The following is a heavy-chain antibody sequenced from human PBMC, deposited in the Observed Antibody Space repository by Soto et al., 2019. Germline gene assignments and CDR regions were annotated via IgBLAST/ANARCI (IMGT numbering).Heavy chain of an antibody. J-gene: IGHJ4*02. Sequence: GGSLRLSCAASGFTVSSNYMSWVRQAPGKGLEWVSVIYSGGSTYYADSVKGRFTISRDNSKNTLYLQMNSLRAEDTAVYYCGRDHGSSWLSIDYWGQGTLVTVSS. CDR3: GRDHGSSWLSIDY. CDR2: IYSGGST. V-gene: IGHV3-53*01. D-gene: IGHD6-13*01. CDR1: GFTVSSNY.